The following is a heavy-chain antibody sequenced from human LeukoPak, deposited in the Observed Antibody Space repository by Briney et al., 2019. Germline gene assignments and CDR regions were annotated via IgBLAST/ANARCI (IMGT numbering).Heavy chain of an antibody. J-gene: IGHJ4*02. V-gene: IGHV3-7*03. D-gene: IGHD5-24*01. Sequence: GGSLRLSCAASRFTFSNYWMTWVRQAPGKGLEWVANINQDGSERYYVDSVKGRFTISRDNAKNSLYLQMNSLRAEDTAVYYCARDKGGDGYNFPDYWGQGTLVTVSS. CDR1: RFTFSNYW. CDR2: INQDGSER. CDR3: ARDKGGDGYNFPDY.